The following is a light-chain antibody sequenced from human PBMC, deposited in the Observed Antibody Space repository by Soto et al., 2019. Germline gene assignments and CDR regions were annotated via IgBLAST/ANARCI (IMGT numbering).Light chain of an antibody. CDR2: GAS. CDR1: QSVSSSY. CDR3: QQYGRSPPWT. J-gene: IGKJ1*01. V-gene: IGKV3-20*01. Sequence: EIVLTQSPGTLSLSPGERATLSCRASQSVSSSYLAWYQQKPGQTPRLLIYGASSRATGLPDRFSGSGSGTDFTLTISRLVHEDFAVYYCQQYGRSPPWTFGQGTTVEIK.